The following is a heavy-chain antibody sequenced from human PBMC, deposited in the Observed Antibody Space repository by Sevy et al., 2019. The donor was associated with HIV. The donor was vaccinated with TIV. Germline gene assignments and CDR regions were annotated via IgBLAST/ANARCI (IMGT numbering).Heavy chain of an antibody. CDR1: GGSFSGYY. CDR3: ARGRYGSSS. Sequence: SETLSLTCAVYGGSFSGYYWSWIRQPPGKGLEWIGEINHSGSTNYNPSLKSRVTISVDTSKNQFSLKLSSVTAADTAVYYCARGRYGSSSWGLGTLVTVSS. V-gene: IGHV4-34*01. J-gene: IGHJ4*02. D-gene: IGHD3-10*01. CDR2: INHSGST.